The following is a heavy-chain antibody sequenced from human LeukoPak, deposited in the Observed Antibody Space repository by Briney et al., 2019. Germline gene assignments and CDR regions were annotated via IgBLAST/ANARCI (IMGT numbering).Heavy chain of an antibody. D-gene: IGHD2-8*01. CDR3: SRDPNGDYIGAFDI. Sequence: GGSLRLSCAASGFTFSTYAMTWLRQAPGQGLELVYPIRGGGATTFYADSVKGRFTISRDNTRNTLHLQMSSLRAEDTALYYCSRDPNGDYIGAFDIWGQGIMVTDSS. CDR2: IRGGGATT. V-gene: IGHV3-23*01. J-gene: IGHJ3*02. CDR1: GFTFSTYA.